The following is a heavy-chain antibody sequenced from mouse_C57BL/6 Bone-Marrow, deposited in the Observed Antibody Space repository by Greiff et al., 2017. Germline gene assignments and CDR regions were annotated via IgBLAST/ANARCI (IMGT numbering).Heavy chain of an antibody. CDR3: ARAPSHYYGSSYWYFDV. CDR1: GYSITSGYY. Sequence: EVKLVESGPGLVKPSQSLSLTCSVTGYSITSGYYWNWIRQFPGNKLEWMGYISYDGSNNYNPSLKNRISITRDTSKNQFFLKLNSVTTEDTATYYCARAPSHYYGSSYWYFDVWGTGTTVTVSS. J-gene: IGHJ1*03. V-gene: IGHV3-6*01. D-gene: IGHD1-1*01. CDR2: ISYDGSN.